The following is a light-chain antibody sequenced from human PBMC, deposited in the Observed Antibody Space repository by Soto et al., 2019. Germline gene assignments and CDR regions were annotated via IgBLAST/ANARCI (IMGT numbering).Light chain of an antibody. CDR1: QSVTKY. V-gene: IGKV3-11*01. CDR2: DAS. Sequence: EIVLTQSPATLSFSPGESATLSCRASQSVTKYLVWYQQKPGQAPRLLISDASYRATGIPARFSGSGSGTDFTLTISSLEPEDFAVYYCQQRNIWPPVTFGQGTRLEIK. CDR3: QQRNIWPPVT. J-gene: IGKJ5*01.